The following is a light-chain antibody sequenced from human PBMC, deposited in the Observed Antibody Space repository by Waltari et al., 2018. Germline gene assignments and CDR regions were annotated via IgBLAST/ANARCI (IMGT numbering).Light chain of an antibody. Sequence: DIQMTQSPSTLSASVGDRVTITCRASQSISSWLAWYQQKPGKAPKLLIYKASSLESGVPSRFGGSGSGTEFTLTISSLQPDDFATYYCQQYNSQWTFGQGTKVEIK. CDR3: QQYNSQWT. J-gene: IGKJ1*01. CDR2: KAS. V-gene: IGKV1-5*03. CDR1: QSISSW.